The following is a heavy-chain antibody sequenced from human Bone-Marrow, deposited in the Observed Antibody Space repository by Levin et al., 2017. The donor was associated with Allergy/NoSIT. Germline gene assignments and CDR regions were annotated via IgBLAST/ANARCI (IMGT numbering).Heavy chain of an antibody. Sequence: GESLKISCAASGLNFKNYAMSWVRQAPGKGLEWVSAITGGGHTGYYADSVKGRFTVSRDNSNNTLYLHLNSLRPEDTAVYYCTKDIEVATIFGYYYGMDVWGQGTTVTVSS. CDR3: TKDIEVATIFGYYYGMDV. V-gene: IGHV3-23*01. J-gene: IGHJ6*02. D-gene: IGHD5-24*01. CDR1: GLNFKNYA. CDR2: ITGGGHTG.